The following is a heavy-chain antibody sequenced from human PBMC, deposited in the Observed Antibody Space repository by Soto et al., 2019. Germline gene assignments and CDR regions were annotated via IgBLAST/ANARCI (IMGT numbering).Heavy chain of an antibody. D-gene: IGHD1-26*01. CDR1: GITFSTYW. J-gene: IGHJ4*02. CDR2: INSDGSTT. CDR3: ARGGSPIVRATGLLDS. Sequence: VQLVESGGGLVQPGGSLRLSCAASGITFSTYWMHWVRQAPGKGLVWVSRINSDGSTTSYADSVKGRFTISRDNVKNTLFLQMNSLGAEDTAVYYCARGGSPIVRATGLLDSWGQGTLVIVSS. V-gene: IGHV3-74*01.